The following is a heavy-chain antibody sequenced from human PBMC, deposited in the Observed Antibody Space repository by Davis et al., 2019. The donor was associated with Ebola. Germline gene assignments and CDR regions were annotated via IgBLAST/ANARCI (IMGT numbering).Heavy chain of an antibody. CDR2: IWYDGSNK. V-gene: IGHV3-33*01. CDR3: ARDQDIVVVPAAIYYYYGMDV. CDR1: GFTFSSYG. Sequence: GESLKISCAASGFTFSSYGMHWVRQAPGKGLEWVAVIWYDGSNKYYADSVKGRFTISRDNSKNTLYLQMNSLRAEDTAVYYCARDQDIVVVPAAIYYYYGMDVWGKGTTVTVSS. J-gene: IGHJ6*04. D-gene: IGHD2-2*01.